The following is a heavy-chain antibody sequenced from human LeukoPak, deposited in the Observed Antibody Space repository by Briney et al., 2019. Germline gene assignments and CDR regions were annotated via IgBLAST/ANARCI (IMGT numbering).Heavy chain of an antibody. CDR1: GGSFSGYY. CDR2: ISHSGST. D-gene: IGHD2-15*01. Sequence: SETLSLTCAVYGGSFSGYYWSWIRQPPGKGLEWIGEISHSGSTNYNPSLKSRVTISVDTSKNQFSLKLSSVTAADTAVYYCARGRGYCSGGSCTGIDYWGQGTLVTVSS. J-gene: IGHJ4*02. V-gene: IGHV4-34*01. CDR3: ARGRGYCSGGSCTGIDY.